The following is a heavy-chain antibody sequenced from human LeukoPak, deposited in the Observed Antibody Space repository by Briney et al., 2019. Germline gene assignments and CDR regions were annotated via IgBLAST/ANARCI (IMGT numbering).Heavy chain of an antibody. CDR2: ISWNSGSI. CDR3: AKDVYYDSSGFFDY. CDR1: GFTFDDYA. D-gene: IGHD3-22*01. Sequence: PGGSLRLSCAASGFTFDDYAMHWVRQAPGKGLEWVSGISWNSGSIGYADSVKGRFTISRDNDKNSLYLQMNSLRAEDTALYYCAKDVYYDSSGFFDYWGQGTLVTVST. J-gene: IGHJ4*02. V-gene: IGHV3-9*01.